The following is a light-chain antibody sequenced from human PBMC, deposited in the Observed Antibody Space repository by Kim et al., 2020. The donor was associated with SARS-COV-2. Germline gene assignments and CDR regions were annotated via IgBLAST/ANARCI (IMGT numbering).Light chain of an antibody. V-gene: IGKV2-30*01. CDR3: MKKTQWPWT. Sequence: DLVMTQSQLSLPVTLGQPASISCRSSQSLVNSDGNTFLHWFQKRPGQSPRRLIYKVSNRNSGVPDRFSGCGSGTDFTLKLRRVEAADVEVYFCMKKTQWPWTFGQGTKLEI. CDR2: KVS. J-gene: IGKJ1*01. CDR1: QSLVNSDGNTF.